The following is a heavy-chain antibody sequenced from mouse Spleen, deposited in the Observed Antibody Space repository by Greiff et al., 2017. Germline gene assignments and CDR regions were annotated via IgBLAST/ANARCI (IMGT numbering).Heavy chain of an antibody. CDR3: ASPGSHWYFDV. CDR2: IWSDGST. D-gene: IGHD1-1*02. V-gene: IGHV2-4-1*01. J-gene: IGHJ1*01. CDR1: GFSLTNYA. Sequence: VMLVESGPGLVAPSQSLSITCTVSGFSLTNYAVHWVRQSPGKGLECLGVIWSDGSTDYNAAFISRLSISKDNSKSQVFFKMNSLQADDTAIYYCASPGSHWYFDVWGAGTTVTVSS.